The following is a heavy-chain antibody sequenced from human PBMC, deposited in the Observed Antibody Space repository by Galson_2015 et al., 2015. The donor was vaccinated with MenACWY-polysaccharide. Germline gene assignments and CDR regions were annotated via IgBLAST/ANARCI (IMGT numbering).Heavy chain of an antibody. V-gene: IGHV4-59*01. D-gene: IGHD6-19*01. J-gene: IGHJ2*01. CDR1: GGSISSYY. Sequence: ETLSLTCTVSGGSISSYYWNWIRQPPGKGLEWVGYINYSGSTNHNPSLKSRVTMSVDTSKNQFSLNLTSVTDADTAVYYCARAIAVAGQRRDFDLWGRGTLVTVS. CDR3: ARAIAVAGQRRDFDL. CDR2: INYSGST.